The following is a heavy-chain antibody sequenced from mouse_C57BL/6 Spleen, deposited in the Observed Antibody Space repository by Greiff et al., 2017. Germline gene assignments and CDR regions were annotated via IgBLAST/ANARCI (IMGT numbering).Heavy chain of an antibody. J-gene: IGHJ1*03. Sequence: VQLQQSGAELVKPGASVKISCKASGYAFSSYWLNWVKQRPGKGLEWIGQIYPGDGDTNNNGKFKGKATLTADKSSSTAYMQLSSLTSEDSAVYFCARRANWDDWYFDVWGTGTTVTVAS. D-gene: IGHD4-1*01. CDR2: IYPGDGDT. CDR3: ARRANWDDWYFDV. CDR1: GYAFSSYW. V-gene: IGHV1-80*01.